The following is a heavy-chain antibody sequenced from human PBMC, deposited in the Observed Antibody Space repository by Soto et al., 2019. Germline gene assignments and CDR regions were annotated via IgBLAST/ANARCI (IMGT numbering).Heavy chain of an antibody. CDR2: IYWDDDQ. Sequence: QITLKESGPPLVKPTQTLTLTCTFSGFSLSTDGVGVDWIRQPPGKALEWLALIYWDDDQRYSPSLKTRLTITKDTSKNQVVLTMTNMDPVDTATYYCAHAYGGTSWPNDAFDVWGQGTVVTVSS. J-gene: IGHJ3*01. CDR1: GFSLSTDGVG. CDR3: AHAYGGTSWPNDAFDV. V-gene: IGHV2-5*02. D-gene: IGHD2-2*01.